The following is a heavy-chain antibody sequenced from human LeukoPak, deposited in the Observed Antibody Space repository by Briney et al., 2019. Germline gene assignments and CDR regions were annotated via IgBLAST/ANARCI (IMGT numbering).Heavy chain of an antibody. D-gene: IGHD6-13*01. CDR2: TYYRSRWYN. Sequence: SQTLSLTRVISGDSASSNSASWNWIRQSPSRGLEWLGRTYYRSRWYNDYAVSVRSRITINPDTSKNQFSLQLNSVTPEDTAVFYCTRGNYYSFTMDVWGQGTTVTVSS. CDR3: TRGNYYSFTMDV. V-gene: IGHV6-1*01. J-gene: IGHJ6*02. CDR1: GDSASSNSAS.